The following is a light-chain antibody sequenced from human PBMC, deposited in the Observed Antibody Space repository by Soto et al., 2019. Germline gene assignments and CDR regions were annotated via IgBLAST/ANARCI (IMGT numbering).Light chain of an antibody. V-gene: IGKV1-9*01. J-gene: IGKJ5*01. CDR2: AAS. CDR3: QQLNSYPIT. Sequence: DIQLTQSPSLLSASVGDRVTITCRASQGISSYLAWYQQKPGKAPKLLIYAASTFQSGVPSRFSGSGSGTEFTLTISSLQPEDFATSYCQQLNSYPITFGQGTRLEIK. CDR1: QGISSY.